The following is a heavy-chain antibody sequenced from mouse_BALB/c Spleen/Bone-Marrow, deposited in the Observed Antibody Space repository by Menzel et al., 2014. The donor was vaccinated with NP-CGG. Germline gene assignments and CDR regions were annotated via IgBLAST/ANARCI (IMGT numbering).Heavy chain of an antibody. CDR2: SRNKAKYYTT. V-gene: IGHV7-1*02. J-gene: IGHJ3*01. CDR1: GFTFSDFY. D-gene: IGHD2-10*02. CDR3: ARDVGYGNYFVY. Sequence: EVQVVESGGGLVQTGDSLRLYCATSGFTFSDFYMEWVRQPPGKRLEWIAASRNKAKYYTTEYSASVKGRFIVSRDTSQSVLYLQMNALRAEDTAIYYCARDVGYGNYFVYWGQGTLVTVSA.